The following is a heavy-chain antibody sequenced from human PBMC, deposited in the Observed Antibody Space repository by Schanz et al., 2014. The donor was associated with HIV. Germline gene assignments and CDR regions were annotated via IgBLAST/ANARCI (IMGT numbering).Heavy chain of an antibody. J-gene: IGHJ6*02. CDR3: RGYRFYYGVDF. CDR1: GFIFSSYS. D-gene: IGHD5-18*01. CDR2: SRVKSDSYAT. V-gene: IGHV3-72*01. Sequence: VQLVESGGGVVRPGGSLRLSCAASGFIFSSYSMNWVRQAPGKGLAWVARSRVKSDSYATEYAASVTGRFTISRDDSKNSVYLQMNSLNIEDTAVYYCRGYRFYYGVDFWGQGTTVTVS.